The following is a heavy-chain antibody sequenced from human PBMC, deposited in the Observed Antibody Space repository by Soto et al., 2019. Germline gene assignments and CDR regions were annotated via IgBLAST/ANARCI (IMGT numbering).Heavy chain of an antibody. Sequence: SVKVSCKASGGTFSSYAISWVRQAPGQGLEWMGGIIPIFGTANYAQKFQGRVTITADESTSTAYMELSSLRSEDTAVYYCAIAPYYYDSSGYSLFDYWGQGTLVTVSS. CDR1: GGTFSSYA. D-gene: IGHD3-22*01. V-gene: IGHV1-69*13. J-gene: IGHJ4*02. CDR2: IIPIFGTA. CDR3: AIAPYYYDSSGYSLFDY.